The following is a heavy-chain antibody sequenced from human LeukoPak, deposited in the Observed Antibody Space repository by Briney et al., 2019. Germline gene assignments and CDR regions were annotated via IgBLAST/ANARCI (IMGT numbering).Heavy chain of an antibody. CDR1: RYTFTSYD. V-gene: IGHV1-8*01. J-gene: IGHJ5*02. D-gene: IGHD2-2*01. Sequence: ASVKVSCKASRYTFTSYDINWVRQATGQGLEWMGWMNPNSGNTGYAQKFQGRVTMTRNTSISTAYMELSSLRSEDTAVYYCARVRAYHRWFDPWGQGTLVTVSS. CDR2: MNPNSGNT. CDR3: ARVRAYHRWFDP.